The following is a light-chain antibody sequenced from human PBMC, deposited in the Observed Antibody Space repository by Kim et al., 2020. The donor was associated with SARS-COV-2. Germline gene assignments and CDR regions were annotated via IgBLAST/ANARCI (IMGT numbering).Light chain of an antibody. V-gene: IGKV3-11*01. CDR3: HQRRNWPRT. Sequence: EIVLTQSPATLSLSPGERATLSCRASQSVSSYLAWYQQKPGQAPRLVIYDASKRATGIPARFSGSGSGTDFTLTINSLEPEDFAVYYCHQRRNWPRTFGQGTQVDIK. J-gene: IGKJ1*01. CDR2: DAS. CDR1: QSVSSY.